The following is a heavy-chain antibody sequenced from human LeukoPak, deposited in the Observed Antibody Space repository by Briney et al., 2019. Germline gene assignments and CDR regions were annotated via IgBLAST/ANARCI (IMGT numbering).Heavy chain of an antibody. CDR2: IYTGGST. V-gene: IGHV4-4*07. J-gene: IGHJ4*02. CDR3: ARVSVRGASFDS. CDR1: GGSISGYY. D-gene: IGHD1-26*01. Sequence: PSETLSLTCTASGGSISGYYWSWIRQPAGRGLECFGRIYTGGSTNYNPSLKSRLTMSVDTSKSQFSLKLSSVTAADTAVYFCARVSVRGASFDSWGQGTLVTVSS.